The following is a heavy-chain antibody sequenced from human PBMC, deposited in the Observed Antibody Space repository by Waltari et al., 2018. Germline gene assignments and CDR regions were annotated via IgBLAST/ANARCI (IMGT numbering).Heavy chain of an antibody. CDR1: GLSFNSYS. CDR2: ISTRSSYI. V-gene: IGHV3-21*02. Sequence: VQLVESGGGLVKPGGSLRLSCEGSGLSFNSYSLHWVRQAPGKGLDGISSISTRSSYICYVDSVKGRFTISRDNAKNSLYLQMNSLRAEDTAMYYCVRGRIGTTQSGDWFDPWGQGTLVTVSS. D-gene: IGHD1-7*01. CDR3: VRGRIGTTQSGDWFDP. J-gene: IGHJ5*02.